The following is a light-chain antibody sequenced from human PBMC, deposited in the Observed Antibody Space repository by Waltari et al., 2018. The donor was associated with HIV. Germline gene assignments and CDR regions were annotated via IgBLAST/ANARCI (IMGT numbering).Light chain of an antibody. V-gene: IGKV4-1*01. Sequence: DIVMTQSPDSLAVSLGERATIHCKSSQSVLKTSTSRNYLAWYQQKPRQPPTLLIYWASTRESGVHARFSGSGSGTDFTLTISSLQAEDVAVYYCQQYLSTPLTFGGGTKVEIK. CDR1: QSVLKTSTSRNY. J-gene: IGKJ4*01. CDR2: WAS. CDR3: QQYLSTPLT.